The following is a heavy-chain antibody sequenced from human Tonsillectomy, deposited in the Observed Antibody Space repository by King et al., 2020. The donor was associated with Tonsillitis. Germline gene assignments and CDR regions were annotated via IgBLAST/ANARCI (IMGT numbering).Heavy chain of an antibody. Sequence: VQLVESGGGLGQVGGSLRLACAVSGFTFSNSAMSWVRQTPGKGLEWVSAISGSGAATNYADSVKGRFTISRDNSKNTLYLQMNSLRAEDTAVYYCAKEVTYWRRTIFGVPWVAFDNW. CDR3: AKEVTYWRRTIFGVPWVAFDN. CDR2: ISGSGAAT. CDR1: GFTFSNSA. J-gene: IGHJ3*02. V-gene: IGHV3-23*04. D-gene: IGHD3-3*01.